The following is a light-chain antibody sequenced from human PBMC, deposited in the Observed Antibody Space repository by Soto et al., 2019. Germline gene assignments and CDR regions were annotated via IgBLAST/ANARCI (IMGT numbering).Light chain of an antibody. Sequence: QSVLAQPPSVSGAPGQRVTISCSNIGAAYDVHWYQQLPGTAPKLLMFNNSRRPSGVPDRFSGAKSGTSASLAITGLQAEDEADYYCAAWDDSLSGVVFGGGTQLTV. CDR3: AAWDDSLSGVV. J-gene: IGLJ2*01. CDR1: SNIGAAYD. CDR2: NNS. V-gene: IGLV1-40*01.